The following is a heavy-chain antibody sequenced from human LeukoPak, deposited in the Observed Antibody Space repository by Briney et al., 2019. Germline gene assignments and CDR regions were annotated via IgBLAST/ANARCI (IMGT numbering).Heavy chain of an antibody. J-gene: IGHJ4*02. CDR3: ARQGYGEALGY. V-gene: IGHV5-10-1*01. CDR2: IDPSDSYT. Sequence: GESLNISCKCFGYTFTTYWISWVRQMPGKGLEWMGKIDPSDSYTNYSPSFQGHVTISADKSISTAYLQWSSLKASHTAIYYCARQGYGEALGYWGQGTLVTVSS. CDR1: GYTFTTYW. D-gene: IGHD4-17*01.